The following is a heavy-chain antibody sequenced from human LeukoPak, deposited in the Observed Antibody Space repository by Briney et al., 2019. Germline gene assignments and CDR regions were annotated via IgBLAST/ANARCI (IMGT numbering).Heavy chain of an antibody. J-gene: IGHJ3*02. D-gene: IGHD6-19*01. CDR3: ARTPVADAFDI. V-gene: IGHV3-74*01. CDR1: GLTFSSHW. CDR2: ITNDGSST. Sequence: PGGSLRLSCAASGLTFSSHWMHWVRQAPGKGLVWVSRITNDGSSTTYADSVKGRFTISRDNAKNSLYLQMNSLRAEDTAVYYCARTPVADAFDIWGQGTMVTVSS.